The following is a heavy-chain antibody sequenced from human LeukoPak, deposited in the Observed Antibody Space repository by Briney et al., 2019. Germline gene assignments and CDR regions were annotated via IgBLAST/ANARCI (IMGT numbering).Heavy chain of an antibody. V-gene: IGHV4-39*07. J-gene: IGHJ4*02. CDR3: VRDYGGYGSFDY. D-gene: IGHD5-18*01. CDR1: GGSISSSSYY. Sequence: SETLSLTCTVSGGSISSSSYYWGWIRQPPGKGLEWIGSIYYSGSTYYNPSLKSRVTISVDTSKNQFSLKLSSVTAADTAVYYCVRDYGGYGSFDYWGQGTLVTVSS. CDR2: IYYSGST.